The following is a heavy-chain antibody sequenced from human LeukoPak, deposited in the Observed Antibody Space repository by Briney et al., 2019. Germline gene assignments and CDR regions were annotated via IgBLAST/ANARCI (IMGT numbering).Heavy chain of an antibody. J-gene: IGHJ6*03. D-gene: IGHD3-3*01. CDR3: AREYYDFWSGYNYYYMDV. Sequence: GRSLRLSCAASGFTFSSYWMHWVRQAPGKGLVWVSRINTDGSSTSYADSVKGRFTISRDNAKNTLYLQMNSLRAEDTAVYYCAREYYDFWSGYNYYYMDVWGKGTTVTVSS. CDR1: GFTFSSYW. CDR2: INTDGSST. V-gene: IGHV3-74*01.